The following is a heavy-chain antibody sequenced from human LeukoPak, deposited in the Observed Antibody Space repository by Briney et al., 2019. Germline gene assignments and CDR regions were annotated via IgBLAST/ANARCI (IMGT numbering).Heavy chain of an antibody. CDR1: XFXFSRYT. J-gene: IGHJ4*02. D-gene: IGHD3-3*02. Sequence: SLRLXXAASXFXFSRYTINWVRQAPGKGLEWVSSIWSDSADIHYADSVKGRFTISRDNAKNSLYLQMNSLRAEDSAVYYCARDFFHSDISRPFDYWGQGTLVTVSS. V-gene: IGHV3-21*01. CDR2: IWSDSADI. CDR3: ARDFFHSDISRPFDY.